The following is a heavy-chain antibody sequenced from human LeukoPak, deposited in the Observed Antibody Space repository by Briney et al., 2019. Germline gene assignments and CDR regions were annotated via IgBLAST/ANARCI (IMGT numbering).Heavy chain of an antibody. CDR3: ASDPHSAAANWFDP. Sequence: GGSLRLSCAASGFTFSSYSMNWVRQAPGKGLEWVSSISDDGNYIYYGDSVKGRFTISRDNANNSLDLQMHSLRAEDTAVYYCASDPHSAAANWFDPWGQGTLVTVSS. CDR2: ISDDGNYI. J-gene: IGHJ5*02. CDR1: GFTFSSYS. D-gene: IGHD6-13*01. V-gene: IGHV3-21*01.